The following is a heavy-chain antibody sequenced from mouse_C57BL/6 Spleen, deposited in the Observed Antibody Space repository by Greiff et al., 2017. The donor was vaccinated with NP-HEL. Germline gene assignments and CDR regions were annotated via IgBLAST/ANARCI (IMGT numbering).Heavy chain of an antibody. CDR2: IYPGSGNT. CDR3: ARSGANWDARAMDY. V-gene: IGHV1-66*01. D-gene: IGHD4-1*01. Sequence: QVQLQQSGPELVKPGASVKISCKASGYSFTSYYIHWVKQRPGQGLEWIGWIYPGSGNTKYNEKFKGKATLTADTSSSTAYMQLSSLTSEDSAVYYCARSGANWDARAMDYWGQGTSVTVSS. CDR1: GYSFTSYY. J-gene: IGHJ4*01.